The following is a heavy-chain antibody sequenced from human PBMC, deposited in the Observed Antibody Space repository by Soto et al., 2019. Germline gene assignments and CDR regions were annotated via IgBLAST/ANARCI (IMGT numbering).Heavy chain of an antibody. D-gene: IGHD2-2*01. CDR2: ISSSSSTI. CDR1: GFTFSSYS. V-gene: IGHV3-48*01. Sequence: GGSLRLSCAASGFTFSSYSMNWVRQAPGKGLEWVSYISSSSSTIYYADSVKGRFTISRDNAKNSLYLQMNSLRAEDTAVYYCARVRAHYCSSTSCPNAFDIWGQGTRVTVSS. J-gene: IGHJ3*02. CDR3: ARVRAHYCSSTSCPNAFDI.